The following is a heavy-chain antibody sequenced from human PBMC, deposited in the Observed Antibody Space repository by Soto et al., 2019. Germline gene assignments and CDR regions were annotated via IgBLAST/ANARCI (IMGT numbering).Heavy chain of an antibody. D-gene: IGHD4-17*01. Sequence: SETLSLTCTVSGGSISSYYWSWIRQPPGKGLEWIGYIYYSGSTNYNPSLKSRVTISVDTSKNQFSLKLGSVTAADTAVYYCARDLLYDYGDYRRWFDPWGQGTLVTVSS. V-gene: IGHV4-59*01. CDR2: IYYSGST. CDR1: GGSISSYY. J-gene: IGHJ5*02. CDR3: ARDLLYDYGDYRRWFDP.